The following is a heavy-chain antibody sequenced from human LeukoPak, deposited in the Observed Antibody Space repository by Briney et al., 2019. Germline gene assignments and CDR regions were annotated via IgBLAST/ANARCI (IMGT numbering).Heavy chain of an antibody. J-gene: IGHJ4*02. D-gene: IGHD3-22*01. CDR1: GDSISSTSYY. CDR3: ARDPRGYDSSGYYWYY. V-gene: IGHV4-39*01. CDR2: IYYSGST. Sequence: PSETLSLTCTVSGDSISSTSYYWGWIRQPPGKGLEWIVSIYYSGSTYYNPSLKSRVTISVDTSKNQFSLKLGSVTAADTAVYYCARDPRGYDSSGYYWYYWGQGTLVTVSS.